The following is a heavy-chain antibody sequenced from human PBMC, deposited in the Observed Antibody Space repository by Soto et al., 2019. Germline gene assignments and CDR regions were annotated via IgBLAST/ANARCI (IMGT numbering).Heavy chain of an antibody. CDR1: GGSISSYY. D-gene: IGHD5-12*01. CDR2: IYYSGST. J-gene: IGHJ6*02. V-gene: IGHV4-59*01. CDR3: GRGDSGYDSFYYYHYYGMDV. Sequence: SETLSLTCTVSGGSISSYYWSWIRQPPGKGLEWIGYIYYSGSTNYNPSLKSRVTISVDTSKNQFSLKLSSVTAADTAVYYCGRGDSGYDSFYYYHYYGMDVWGQGTTVTVSS.